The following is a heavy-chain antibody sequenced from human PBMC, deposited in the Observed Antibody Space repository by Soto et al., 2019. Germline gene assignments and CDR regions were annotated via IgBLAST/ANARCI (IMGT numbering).Heavy chain of an antibody. J-gene: IGHJ4*02. CDR2: IHYSGNT. V-gene: IGHV4-31*03. CDR3: AKSLTINVDFDC. CDR1: GGSISSSGYY. D-gene: IGHD3-9*01. Sequence: QVQLQESGPGLVKPSETLSLTCTVSGGSISSSGYYWSWIRQNPGKGLEWIGYIHYSGNTYYNPSLKSRVTISVDTSKNQFSLRLSSVTAADTAVYYCAKSLTINVDFDCWGQGTLVTVSS.